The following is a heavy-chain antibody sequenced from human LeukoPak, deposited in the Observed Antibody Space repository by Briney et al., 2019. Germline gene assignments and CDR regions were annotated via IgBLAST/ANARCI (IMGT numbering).Heavy chain of an antibody. J-gene: IGHJ4*02. Sequence: SETLSLTCTVSGGSISSSSYYWGWIRQPPGKGLEWIGEIYHSGSTNYNPSLKSRVTISVDKSKNQFSLKLSSVTAADTAVYYCARVWGIGYCSSTSCYPRYFDYWGQGTLVTVSS. D-gene: IGHD2-2*01. CDR2: IYHSGST. CDR1: GGSISSSSYY. CDR3: ARVWGIGYCSSTSCYPRYFDY. V-gene: IGHV4-39*07.